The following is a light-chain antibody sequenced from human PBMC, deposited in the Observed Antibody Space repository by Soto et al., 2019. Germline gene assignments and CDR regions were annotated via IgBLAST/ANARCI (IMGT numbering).Light chain of an antibody. Sequence: EIVLTQSPGTLSLYPGERASLSCRASQSVRSSYLAWYQQKPGQPPRLLIYGASSRATGITDRFSGSGSGTDFTLTISRLESEDFAVYFCQQYGNSPDTDRWTFGPGTKVEIK. V-gene: IGKV3-20*01. CDR3: QQYGNSPDTDRWT. CDR2: GAS. J-gene: IGKJ1*01. CDR1: QSVRSSY.